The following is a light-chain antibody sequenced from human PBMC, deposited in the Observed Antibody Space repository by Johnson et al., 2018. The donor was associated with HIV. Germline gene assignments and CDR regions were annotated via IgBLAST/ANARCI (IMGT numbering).Light chain of an antibody. CDR1: SSNIGDHS. CDR3: ATWVGSLTIGGR. J-gene: IGLJ1*01. V-gene: IGLV1-51*02. CDR2: DND. Sequence: QSVLTQAPSVSAAPGRRVTVSCSGRSSNIGDHSVSWFQHLTGAAPKLLIYDNDRRPSGVPDRFSGSKSGTSATLDITGLQSGDEADYYCATWVGSLTIGGRFGTGTKVTVL.